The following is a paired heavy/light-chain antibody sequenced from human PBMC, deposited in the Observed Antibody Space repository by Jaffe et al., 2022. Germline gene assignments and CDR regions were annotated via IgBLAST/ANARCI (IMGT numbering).Heavy chain of an antibody. Sequence: QVQLQESGPGLVKPSETLSLTCTVSGALITSDYWSWIRQPPGKGLEWIGNIFDSWNTNYNLSLKSRVTMSIDTSKNQFSLRLSSVVVADTAVYYCARGPYDFCSAGSCYFDYWGQGTPVTVSS. CDR3: ARGPYDFCSAGSCYFDY. CDR1: GALITSDY. V-gene: IGHV4-59*01. J-gene: IGHJ4*02. CDR2: IFDSWNT. D-gene: IGHD2-15*01.
Light chain of an antibody. Sequence: SYELTQPPSVSVSPGQTARITCSGDSLPVQFAYWYQQKPGQAPVLVISKDSGTSSGIPGRFSGSKSGTTATLTISGVQPEDEADYYCQSADNSGTYPVVFGGGTKLTVL. V-gene: IGLV3-25*03. CDR2: KDS. CDR1: SLPVQF. J-gene: IGLJ2*01. CDR3: QSADNSGTYPVV.